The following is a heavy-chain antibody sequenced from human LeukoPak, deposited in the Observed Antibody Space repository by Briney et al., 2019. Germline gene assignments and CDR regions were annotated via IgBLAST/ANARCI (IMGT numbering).Heavy chain of an antibody. CDR1: GFTFSSYE. J-gene: IGHJ4*02. CDR2: ISSSGSTI. D-gene: IGHD3/OR15-3a*01. CDR3: ARASLGPDWLLYDY. V-gene: IGHV3-48*03. Sequence: PGGSLRLSCAASGFTFSSYEMNSVRHAPGEGLEWGSYISSSGSTIYYADSVKGRFTISRDNAKNSLYLQMNSLRAEDTAVYYCARASLGPDWLLYDYWGQGTLVTVSS.